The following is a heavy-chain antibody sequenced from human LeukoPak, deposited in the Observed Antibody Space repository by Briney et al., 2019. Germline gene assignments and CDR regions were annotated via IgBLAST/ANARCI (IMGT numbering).Heavy chain of an antibody. Sequence: PSETLSLTCTVSGGSISSSSYYWGWIRQRPGKGLEWIGSIYYSGSTNYNPSLKSRVTISVDTSKNQFSLKLSSVTAADTAVYYCARAGPQLSPFDYWGQGTLVTVSS. CDR1: GGSISSSSYY. CDR3: ARAGPQLSPFDY. V-gene: IGHV4-39*07. J-gene: IGHJ4*02. D-gene: IGHD1-1*01. CDR2: IYYSGST.